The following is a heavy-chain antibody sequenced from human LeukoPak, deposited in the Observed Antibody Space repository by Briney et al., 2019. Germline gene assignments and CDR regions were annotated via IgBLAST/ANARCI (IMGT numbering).Heavy chain of an antibody. V-gene: IGHV4-31*03. CDR1: GGSISSGGYY. CDR2: IYYSGST. CDR3: ARAGGSYPWFDP. Sequence: SETLSLTCTVSGGSISSGGYYWSWIRQHPEKGLEWIGYIYYSGSTYYNPSLKSRVTISVDTSKNQFSLKLSSVTAADTAVYYCARAGGSYPWFDPWGQGTLVTVSS. J-gene: IGHJ5*02. D-gene: IGHD1-26*01.